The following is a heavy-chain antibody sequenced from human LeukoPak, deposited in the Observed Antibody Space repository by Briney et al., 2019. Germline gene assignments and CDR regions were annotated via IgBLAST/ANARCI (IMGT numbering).Heavy chain of an antibody. CDR2: TYYRSRWYN. CDR1: GDTLSSNSVS. J-gene: IGHJ3*02. Sequence: PSQTLSLTCAISGDTLSSNSVSWNWIRQSPSRGLEWLGRTYYRSRWYNDYAVSVKSRISINRDTSKNQFSLQLSSVTPEDTAVYFCASLHSGGYDSFDIWGQGTLVTVSS. D-gene: IGHD3-22*01. CDR3: ASLHSGGYDSFDI. V-gene: IGHV6-1*01.